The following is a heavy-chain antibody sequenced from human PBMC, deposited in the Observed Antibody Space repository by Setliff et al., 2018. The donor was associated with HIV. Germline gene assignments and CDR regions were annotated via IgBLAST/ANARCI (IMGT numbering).Heavy chain of an antibody. J-gene: IGHJ4*02. CDR3: ARDVTAAGTGLFDY. CDR1: GGSISNNNY. D-gene: IGHD6-13*01. V-gene: IGHV4-39*02. CDR2: IYYSGST. Sequence: SETLSLTCTVSGGSISNNNYWGWIRQPPGKGLEWIGTIYYSGSTYYNPSLKSRVTISVDTSKNQFSLKLSSVTAADTAVYYCARDVTAAGTGLFDYWGQGTLVTVSS.